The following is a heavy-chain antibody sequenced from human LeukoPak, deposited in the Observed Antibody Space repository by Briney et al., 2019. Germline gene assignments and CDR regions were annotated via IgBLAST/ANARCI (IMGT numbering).Heavy chain of an antibody. Sequence: ASVKVPCKASGYTFTNFAISWVRQAPGEGLEWMGWINTYNGNTDYAQKVQDRVTMTADTSTSTAYMELRSLRSDDTAVYYCTREDLCGGNVYRCGGSDSWGQGTLVTVSS. CDR1: GYTFTNFA. CDR2: INTYNGNT. CDR3: TREDLCGGNVYRCGGSDS. V-gene: IGHV1-18*01. D-gene: IGHD4-23*01. J-gene: IGHJ4*02.